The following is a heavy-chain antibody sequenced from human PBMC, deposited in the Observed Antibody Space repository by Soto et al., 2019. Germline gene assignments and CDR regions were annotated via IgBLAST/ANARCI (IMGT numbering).Heavy chain of an antibody. CDR1: GFSFSIYT. D-gene: IGHD5-12*01. CDR2: IVRTGDTT. V-gene: IGHV3-23*01. CDR3: AKPRVATIPFDY. Sequence: EVQLLESGGDLVQPGGSLRLSCAASGFSFSIYTMYWFRQAPGKGLEWVSAIVRTGDTTFYADSVKGRFTISRDNSENTLYLHLNSLRAADTAVYYCAKPRVATIPFDYWGQGTLVTVSA. J-gene: IGHJ4*02.